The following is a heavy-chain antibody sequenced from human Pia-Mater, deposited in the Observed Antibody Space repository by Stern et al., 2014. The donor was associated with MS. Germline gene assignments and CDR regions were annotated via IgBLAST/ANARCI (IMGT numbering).Heavy chain of an antibody. CDR2: ISWSSGKI. J-gene: IGHJ6*02. Sequence: VQLGEYGGDLVQPGRSLRLSCAASGFRFDDYAMYWVRQAPGKGLEWVSGISWSSGKIGYADSVKGRFTVSRDNVKNSLFLQMNSLRSEDTASYYCARAIGFCSGGNCEPYYYYGIDVWGQGTRVTVSS. D-gene: IGHD2-15*01. CDR3: ARAIGFCSGGNCEPYYYYGIDV. V-gene: IGHV3-9*01. CDR1: GFRFDDYA.